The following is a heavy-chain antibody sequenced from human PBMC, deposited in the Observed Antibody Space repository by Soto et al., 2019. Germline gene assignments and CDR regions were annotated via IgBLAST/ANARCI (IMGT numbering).Heavy chain of an antibody. J-gene: IGHJ4*02. Sequence: SETLSLTCTVSGGSISGSPYHWGWIRQPPGKGLEWIGSIGDDGRVYYNPSLRGRATLLVDTSNNRLSLNLNSVTAADTAVYYCAIPPPIEVAGPDYWGQGILVTVSS. CDR3: AIPPPIEVAGPDY. V-gene: IGHV4-39*02. CDR1: GGSISGSPYH. D-gene: IGHD3-22*01. CDR2: IGDDGRV.